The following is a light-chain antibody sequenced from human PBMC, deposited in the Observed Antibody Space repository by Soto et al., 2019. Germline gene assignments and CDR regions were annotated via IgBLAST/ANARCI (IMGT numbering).Light chain of an antibody. Sequence: DIQMSQSPSSLSASIGDRITITCRASQSISTYLNWYQQKPGEDTRLLIYGASTLQNGVPSRFIGSWSATDHPLTISSMQPEELTTYYGQQSLITPPLTFGGGTTVEMK. J-gene: IGKJ4*01. CDR1: QSISTY. CDR2: GAS. CDR3: QQSLITPPLT. V-gene: IGKV1-39*01.